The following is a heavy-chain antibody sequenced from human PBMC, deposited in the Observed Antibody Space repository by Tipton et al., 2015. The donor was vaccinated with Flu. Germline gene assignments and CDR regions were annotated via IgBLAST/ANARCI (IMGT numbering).Heavy chain of an antibody. Sequence: TLSLTCTVSGGSISGYYWTWIRQPPGKGLEWIGYIYYSGSTNYNPSLKSRVTISVDTSKNQFSLKLSAVTAADTAVYYCATEYRGGGNRYNFDYWGQGTLVTVSS. CDR3: ATEYRGGGNRYNFDY. CDR2: IYYSGST. CDR1: GGSISGYY. J-gene: IGHJ4*02. V-gene: IGHV4-59*01. D-gene: IGHD2-15*01.